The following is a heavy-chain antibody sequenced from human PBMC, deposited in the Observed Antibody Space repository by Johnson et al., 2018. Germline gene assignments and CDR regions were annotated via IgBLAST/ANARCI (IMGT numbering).Heavy chain of an antibody. V-gene: IGHV3-64*01. Sequence: VQLVESGGGLVKPGGSLRLSCAASGFTFSSYAMHWVRQAPGKGLEYVSAISSNGGSTYYANSVKGRFTISRDNSKNTLYIQMGSLGAEDMAVYYCARGGANDAFDIWGQGTMVTVSS. CDR1: GFTFSSYA. CDR3: ARGGANDAFDI. D-gene: IGHD4/OR15-4a*01. CDR2: ISSNGGST. J-gene: IGHJ3*02.